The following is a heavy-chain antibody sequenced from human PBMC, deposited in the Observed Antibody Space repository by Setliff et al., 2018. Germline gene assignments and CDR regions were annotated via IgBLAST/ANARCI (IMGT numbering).Heavy chain of an antibody. J-gene: IGHJ4*02. V-gene: IGHV3-23*01. CDR2: ITDDGGTT. CDR3: ARWVFGSGWFLDY. D-gene: IGHD6-19*01. Sequence: PGGSLRLSCTTSGFTFFSYTMNWVRQAPGKGLEWVSAITDDGGTTHYAGSVKGRFTIARDNAKDTLYLQMDSLRAEDTAVYYCARWVFGSGWFLDYWGQGTLVTVSS. CDR1: GFTFFSYT.